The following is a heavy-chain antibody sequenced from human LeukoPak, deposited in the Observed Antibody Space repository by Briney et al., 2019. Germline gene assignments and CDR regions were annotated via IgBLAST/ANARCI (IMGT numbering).Heavy chain of an antibody. CDR3: ARDNYGDYAYFDY. D-gene: IGHD4-17*01. CDR1: GFTFSSYW. CDR2: IKQDGSEK. V-gene: IGHV3-7*05. Sequence: PGGSLRLSCAASGFTFSSYWMSWVRQAPGKGLEWVANIKQDGSEKYYVDSVKGRFTISRDNARNSLYLQMNSLRAEDTAVYYCARDNYGDYAYFDYWGQGTLVTVSS. J-gene: IGHJ4*02.